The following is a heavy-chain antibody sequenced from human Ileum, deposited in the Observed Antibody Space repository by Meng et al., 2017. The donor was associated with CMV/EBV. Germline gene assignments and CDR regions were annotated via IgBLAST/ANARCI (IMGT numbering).Heavy chain of an antibody. CDR3: ARGSIALYPSTDY. J-gene: IGHJ4*02. V-gene: IGHV3-72*01. CDR2: SRNKARSYTA. Sequence: GESLKISCATFGFTLSDHYMDWVRQAPGKGLEWVGRSRNKARSYTAECAASVKGRFTVSRDDSDNSFYLHMNSLKVEDTAVYYCARGSIALYPSTDYWGQGTLVTVSS. CDR1: GFTLSDHY. D-gene: IGHD6-6*01.